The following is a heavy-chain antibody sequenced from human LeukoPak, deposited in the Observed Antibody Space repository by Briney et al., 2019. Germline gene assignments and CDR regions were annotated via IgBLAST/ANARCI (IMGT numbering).Heavy chain of an antibody. V-gene: IGHV1-3*01. CDR3: ARASGYDPPDY. Sequence: KFQGRVTITRDTPASTAYMELSSLRSEDTAVYYCARASGYDPPDYWGQGTLVTVSS. D-gene: IGHD5-12*01. J-gene: IGHJ4*02.